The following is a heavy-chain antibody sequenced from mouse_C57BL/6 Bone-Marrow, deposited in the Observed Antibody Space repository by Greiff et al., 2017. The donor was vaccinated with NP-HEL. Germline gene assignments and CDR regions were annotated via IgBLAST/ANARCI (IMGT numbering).Heavy chain of an antibody. J-gene: IGHJ4*01. Sequence: VQLQQSGPGLVQPSQCLSITCTASGFSLTSYGVHWVRQSPGKGLEWLGVIWRGGSTDYNAAFISRLSISKDNSKSQVFFKMNSLQADDTDIYYCARVFITDAMDYWGQGTSVTVSA. V-gene: IGHV2-2*01. CDR3: ARVFITDAMDY. CDR2: IWRGGST. D-gene: IGHD1-1*01. CDR1: GFSLTSYG.